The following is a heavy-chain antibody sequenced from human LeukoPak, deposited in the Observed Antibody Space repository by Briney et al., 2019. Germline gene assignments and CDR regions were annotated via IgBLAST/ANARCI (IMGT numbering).Heavy chain of an antibody. Sequence: ASVKVSCKASGYSFTSYGISWVRQAPGQGLEWMGWISVYNGNTNYAQKFQGRVTITADESTSTAYMELSSLRSEDTAVYYCARALQSCSGGSCYYYYMDVWGKGTTVTISS. D-gene: IGHD2-15*01. J-gene: IGHJ6*03. CDR3: ARALQSCSGGSCYYYYMDV. CDR1: GYSFTSYG. V-gene: IGHV1-18*01. CDR2: ISVYNGNT.